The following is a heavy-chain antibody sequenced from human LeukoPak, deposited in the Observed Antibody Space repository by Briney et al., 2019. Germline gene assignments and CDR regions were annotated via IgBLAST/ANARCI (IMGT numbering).Heavy chain of an antibody. CDR1: GYTFTSSG. CDR3: AREHYGSGSYLGDY. J-gene: IGHJ4*02. CDR2: IRVYNGNT. Sequence: ASVKVSCKASGYTFTSSGISWVRQAPGQGLEWMGWIRVYNGNTNYAQKLQGRVTMTTDTSTSTAYMELRSLRSDDTAVYYCAREHYGSGSYLGDYWGQGTLVTVSS. V-gene: IGHV1-18*01. D-gene: IGHD3-10*01.